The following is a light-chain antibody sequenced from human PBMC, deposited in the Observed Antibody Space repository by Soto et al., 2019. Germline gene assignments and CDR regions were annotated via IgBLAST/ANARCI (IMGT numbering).Light chain of an antibody. V-gene: IGKV3-11*01. Sequence: ILLTQSPPTLSLSPGESAALSCRVSQTISTYLAWYQQKPGQAPRLLIYDASTRATGIPARFSGSGSGTDFTLTISYLEPEDFAVYYCLQRSDWPITFGQGTRLEIK. J-gene: IGKJ5*01. CDR1: QTISTY. CDR3: LQRSDWPIT. CDR2: DAS.